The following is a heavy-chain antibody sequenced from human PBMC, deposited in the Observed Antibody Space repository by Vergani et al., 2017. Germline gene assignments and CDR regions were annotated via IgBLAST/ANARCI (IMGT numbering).Heavy chain of an antibody. CDR2: ISYDGSNK. Sequence: QVQLVESGGGVVQPGRSLRLSCAASGFTFSSYGMHWVRQAPGKGLEWVAVISYDGSNKYYADSVKGRFTISRDNSKNTLYLQMNSLRAEDTAVYYCAKESAASGLDYWGQGTLVTVSS. CDR3: AKESAASGLDY. CDR1: GFTFSSYG. D-gene: IGHD6-13*01. V-gene: IGHV3-30*18. J-gene: IGHJ4*02.